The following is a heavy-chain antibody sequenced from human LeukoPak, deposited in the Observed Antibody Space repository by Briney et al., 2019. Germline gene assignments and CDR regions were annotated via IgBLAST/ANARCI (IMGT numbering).Heavy chain of an antibody. V-gene: IGHV4-59*01. Sequence: SETLSLTCTVSGRSISSYYWSWLRQPPGKGLEGVGYIYYSGSTNYNPSLKSRVTISVDTSKNQFSLKLSSVTAADTAVYYCARSHQDGGYSYGPFDYWGQGTLVTVSS. CDR3: ARSHQDGGYSYGPFDY. CDR2: IYYSGST. J-gene: IGHJ4*02. D-gene: IGHD5-18*01. CDR1: GRSISSYY.